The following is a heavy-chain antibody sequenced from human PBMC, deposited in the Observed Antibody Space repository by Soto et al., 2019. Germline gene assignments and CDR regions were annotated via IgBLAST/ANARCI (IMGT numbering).Heavy chain of an antibody. CDR2: ISAYNGNT. V-gene: IGHV1-18*01. J-gene: IGHJ5*02. CDR1: GYSITGYG. D-gene: IGHD3-10*02. CDR3: ARDGLGSGSYFVH. Sequence: APVKVSRKASGYSITGYGISWGSKTPGQGLEWMGWISAYNGNTNYAQKFQGRVTMTTDTSTSTAYMELRSLRSDDTAVYYCARDGLGSGSYFVHWGQGTLVTVSS.